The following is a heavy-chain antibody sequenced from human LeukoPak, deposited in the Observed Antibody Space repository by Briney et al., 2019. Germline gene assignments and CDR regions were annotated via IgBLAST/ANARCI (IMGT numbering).Heavy chain of an antibody. CDR1: GFSLSTSGVG. V-gene: IGHV2-5*02. Sequence: VSGPTLVKPTQTLTLTCTFSGFSLSTSGVGVGWIRQPPGKALVWLALIYWDDDKRYSPSPKSRLTITKDTSKNQVVLTMTNMDPVDTATYHCAHYIAAAGNRYFDYWGQGTLVTVSS. CDR3: AHYIAAAGNRYFDY. D-gene: IGHD6-13*01. CDR2: IYWDDDK. J-gene: IGHJ4*02.